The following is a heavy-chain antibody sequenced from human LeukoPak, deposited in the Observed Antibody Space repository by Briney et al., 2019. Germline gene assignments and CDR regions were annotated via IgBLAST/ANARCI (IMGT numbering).Heavy chain of an antibody. CDR2: IYYSGST. J-gene: IGHJ2*01. Sequence: PSETLSLTCTVSGGSISSSSYYWGWIRQPPGKGLEWIGSIYYSGSTYYNPSLKSRVTISVDTSKNQFSLKLSSVTAADTAVYYCARQAKQWLVPSPPWYFDLWGRGTLVTVSS. CDR1: GGSISSSSYY. D-gene: IGHD6-19*01. CDR3: ARQAKQWLVPSPPWYFDL. V-gene: IGHV4-39*07.